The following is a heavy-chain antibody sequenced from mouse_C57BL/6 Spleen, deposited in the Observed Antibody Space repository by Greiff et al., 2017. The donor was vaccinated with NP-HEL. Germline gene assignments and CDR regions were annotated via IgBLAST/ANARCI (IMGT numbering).Heavy chain of an antibody. D-gene: IGHD1-1*02. Sequence: VQLQQSGPELVKPGASVKISCKASGYAFSSSWMNWAKQRPGKGLEWIGRIYPGDGDTNYNGKFKGKATLTADKSSSTAYMQLSSLTSEDSAVYFCARGGGGSPYYFDYWGQGTTLTVSS. CDR3: ARGGGGSPYYFDY. CDR1: GYAFSSSW. CDR2: IYPGDGDT. V-gene: IGHV1-82*01. J-gene: IGHJ2*01.